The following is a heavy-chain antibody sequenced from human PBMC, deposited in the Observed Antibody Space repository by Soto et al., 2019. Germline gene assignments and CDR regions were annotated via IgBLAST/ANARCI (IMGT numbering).Heavy chain of an antibody. Sequence: WASVKVSCKASGYTFTSYAMHWVRQAPGQRLEWMGWINAGNGNTKYSQKFQGRVTITRDTSASTAYMELSSLRSEDTAVYYCARGKLLLGYCSSTSCYTFDYWGQGTLVTV. J-gene: IGHJ4*02. CDR2: INAGNGNT. V-gene: IGHV1-3*01. CDR1: GYTFTSYA. D-gene: IGHD2-2*02. CDR3: ARGKLLLGYCSSTSCYTFDY.